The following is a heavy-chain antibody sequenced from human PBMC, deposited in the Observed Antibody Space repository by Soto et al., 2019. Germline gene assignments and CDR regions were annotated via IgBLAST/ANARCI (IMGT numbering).Heavy chain of an antibody. J-gene: IGHJ4*02. CDR1: GYTFTSYD. CDR3: ARTLGYCIRTSCYLFDY. D-gene: IGHD2-2*01. V-gene: IGHV1-8*01. CDR2: MNPNSGNT. Sequence: ASVKVSCKASGYTFTSYDINWVRQATGQGLEWMGWMNPNSGNTGYAQKFQGRVTMTRNTSISTAYMELSSLRSEDTAVYYCARTLGYCIRTSCYLFDYWGQAPLVTVSS.